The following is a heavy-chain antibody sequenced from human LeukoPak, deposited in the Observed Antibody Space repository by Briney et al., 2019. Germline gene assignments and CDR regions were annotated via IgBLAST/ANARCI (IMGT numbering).Heavy chain of an antibody. CDR1: GGSFSGYY. D-gene: IGHD6-19*01. V-gene: IGHV4-34*01. CDR2: INHSGST. Sequence: PSETLSLTCAVYGGSFSGYYWSWIRQPPGKGLEWIGEINHSGSTNYNPSLKSRVTISVDTSKNQFSPKLSSVTAADTAVYYCARGGAVAGDYYYYGMDVWGQGTTVTVSS. CDR3: ARGGAVAGDYYYYGMDV. J-gene: IGHJ6*02.